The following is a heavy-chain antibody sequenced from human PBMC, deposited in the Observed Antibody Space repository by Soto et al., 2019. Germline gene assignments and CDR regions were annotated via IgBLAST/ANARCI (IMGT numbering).Heavy chain of an antibody. V-gene: IGHV1-18*01. CDR3: ARAPGYSFTNS. CDR2: ISAYNGNT. J-gene: IGHJ5*02. D-gene: IGHD5-18*01. Sequence: ASVKVSCKASGYTVSSYGISWVRQAPGQGLEWMGWISAYNGNTNYAQKLQGRVTITRDTSTSTAYMELSSLRSDDTAVYYCARAPGYSFTNSWGQGTLVTV. CDR1: GYTVSSYG.